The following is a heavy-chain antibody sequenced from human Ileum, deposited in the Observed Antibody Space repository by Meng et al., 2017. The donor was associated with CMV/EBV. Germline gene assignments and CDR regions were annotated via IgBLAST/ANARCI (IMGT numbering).Heavy chain of an antibody. D-gene: IGHD3-10*01. V-gene: IGHV3-23*01. Sequence: GESLKISCAASAFTFSSYAMTWVRQAPGKGLEWVSTISGSGCSTSYADSVKGRFTISRDNSNNTLHLQMDSLRAEDTAVYFCAKDVAQDGSVSYRGAHWGQGTLVTVSS. J-gene: IGHJ4*01. CDR2: ISGSGCST. CDR3: AKDVAQDGSVSYRGAH. CDR1: AFTFSSYA.